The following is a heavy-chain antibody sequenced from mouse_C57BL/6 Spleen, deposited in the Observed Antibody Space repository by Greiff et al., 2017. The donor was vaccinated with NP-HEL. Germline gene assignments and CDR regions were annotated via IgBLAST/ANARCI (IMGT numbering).Heavy chain of an antibody. V-gene: IGHV5-6*02. Sequence: EVKLVESGGDLVKPGGSLKLSCAASGFTFSSYGMSWVRQTPDKRLEWVATISSGGSYTYYPDSVKGRFTISRDNAKNTLYLQMSSLKSEDTAMYYCARQDYGSSYPHWCFDVWGTGTTVTVSS. D-gene: IGHD1-1*01. CDR3: ARQDYGSSYPHWCFDV. CDR2: ISSGGSYT. J-gene: IGHJ1*03. CDR1: GFTFSSYG.